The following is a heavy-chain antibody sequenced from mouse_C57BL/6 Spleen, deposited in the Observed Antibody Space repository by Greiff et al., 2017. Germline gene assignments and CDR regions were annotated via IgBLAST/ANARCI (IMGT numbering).Heavy chain of an antibody. D-gene: IGHD2-3*01. CDR2: IHPNSGST. J-gene: IGHJ3*01. CDR1: GYTFTSYW. Sequence: QVQLQQPGAELVKPGASVKLSCKASGYTFTSYWMHWVKQRPGQGLEWIGMIHPNSGSTNYNEKFKSKATLTVDKSSSTAYMQLSSLTSEDSAVYYCAREGYDGYCSWFAYWGQGTLVTVSA. V-gene: IGHV1-64*01. CDR3: AREGYDGYCSWFAY.